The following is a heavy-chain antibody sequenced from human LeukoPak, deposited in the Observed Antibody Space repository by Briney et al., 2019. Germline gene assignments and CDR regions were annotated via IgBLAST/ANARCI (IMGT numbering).Heavy chain of an antibody. CDR1: GGTFSSYA. D-gene: IGHD5-18*01. CDR2: IIPIFGTA. Sequence: ASVKVSCKASGGTFSSYAISWVRQAPGQGLKWMGGIIPIFGTANYAQKFQGRVTITADKSTSTAYMELSSLRSEDTAVYYCARDRDTAMVFDYWGQGTLVTVSS. J-gene: IGHJ4*02. CDR3: ARDRDTAMVFDY. V-gene: IGHV1-69*06.